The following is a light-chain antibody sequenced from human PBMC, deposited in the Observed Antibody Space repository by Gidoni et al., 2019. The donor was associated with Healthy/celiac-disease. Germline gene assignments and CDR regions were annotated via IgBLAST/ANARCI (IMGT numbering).Light chain of an antibody. Sequence: QSALTPPASVSGSPGQSITISCTGTSSDVGCYNYVSWYQQHPGKAPKLMIYEVSNRPSGVSNRFSGSKSGNTASLNISGLQAEDEADYYCSAYTSSSTRVVFGGGTKLTVL. V-gene: IGLV2-14*01. CDR3: SAYTSSSTRVV. J-gene: IGLJ2*01. CDR2: EVS. CDR1: SSDVGCYNY.